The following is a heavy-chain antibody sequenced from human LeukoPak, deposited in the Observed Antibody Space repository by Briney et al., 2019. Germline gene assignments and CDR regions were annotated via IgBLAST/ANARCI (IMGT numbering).Heavy chain of an antibody. CDR3: ATPTVVTAGNAFDI. V-gene: IGHV3-53*01. D-gene: IGHD4-23*01. CDR2: ICSGGNT. CDR1: GFTVKSNC. Sequence: GGSLRLSCAASGFTVKSNCMTWVRQAPGKGLEWVSVICSGGNTYYADSVKGRFTISRDNSKNTLYLQMNSLRAEDTAVYYCATPTVVTAGNAFDIWGQGTMVTVSS. J-gene: IGHJ3*02.